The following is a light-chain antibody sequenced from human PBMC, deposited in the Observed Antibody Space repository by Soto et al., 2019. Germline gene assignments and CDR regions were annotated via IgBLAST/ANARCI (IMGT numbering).Light chain of an antibody. J-gene: IGKJ2*01. CDR3: QQSFSTPYT. CDR1: QRINKY. V-gene: IGKV1-39*01. CDR2: TAS. Sequence: DIQMTQSPSSLSASVGDSVTIPCRASQRINKYLNWYQQRLGRAPRLLIHTASSLHSGVPSRFSGSGSGSDFTLTISSLQPEDFATYVCQQSFSTPYTFGQGTKLEI.